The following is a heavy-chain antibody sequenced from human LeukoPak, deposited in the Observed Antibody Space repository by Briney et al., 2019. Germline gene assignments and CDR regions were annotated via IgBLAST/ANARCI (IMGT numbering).Heavy chain of an antibody. Sequence: PGGSLRLSCAASGYTFDVYAMHWVRQAPGKGLEWVSLISGDGGSTYYADSVRGRFTISRDNSKNTLYLQMNSLRAEDTAVYYSSRNGGYWYFDLWGQGTLVTVSS. CDR2: ISGDGGST. D-gene: IGHD1-26*01. V-gene: IGHV3-43*02. CDR3: SRNGGYWYFDL. J-gene: IGHJ2*01. CDR1: GYTFDVYA.